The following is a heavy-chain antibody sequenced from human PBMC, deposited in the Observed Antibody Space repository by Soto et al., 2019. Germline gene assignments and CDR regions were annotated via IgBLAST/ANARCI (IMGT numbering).Heavy chain of an antibody. CDR1: GYSFTSYW. CDR3: ARQKQYCSGGSCYSQRDYYYYGMDV. D-gene: IGHD2-15*01. CDR2: IDPSDSYT. V-gene: IGHV5-10-1*01. Sequence: PGESLKISCKGSGYSFTSYWISWVRQMPGKGLEWMGRIDPSDSYTNYSPSFQGHVTISADKSISTAYLQWSSLKASDTAMYYCARQKQYCSGGSCYSQRDYYYYGMDVWGQGTTVTVSS. J-gene: IGHJ6*02.